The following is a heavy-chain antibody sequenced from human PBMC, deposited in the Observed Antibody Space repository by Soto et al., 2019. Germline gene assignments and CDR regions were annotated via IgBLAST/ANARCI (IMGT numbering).Heavy chain of an antibody. CDR1: GGSISSGGYY. CDR3: ARGGYYYENSGQNAYDY. V-gene: IGHV4-31*03. D-gene: IGHD3-22*01. CDR2: IYYGGST. Sequence: SETLSLTCTVSGGSISSGGYYWSWIRQHPGKGLEWIGYIYYGGSTYYNPSLKSRATISGDTSKNQFSLKLSSVTAADTAVYYCARGGYYYENSGQNAYDYWGQGILVTVPS. J-gene: IGHJ4*01.